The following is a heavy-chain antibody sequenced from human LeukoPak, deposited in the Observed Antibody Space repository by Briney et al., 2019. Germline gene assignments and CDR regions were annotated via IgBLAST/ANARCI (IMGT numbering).Heavy chain of an antibody. CDR1: GGSISSYY. CDR3: ARGSRSGWYQYFDY. V-gene: IGHV4-59*12. J-gene: IGHJ4*02. D-gene: IGHD6-19*01. CDR2: IYYSGTT. Sequence: SETLSLTRTVSGGSISSYYWSWIRQPPGKGLEWIGYIYYSGTTNYNPSLKSRVTISVDTSKNQFSLKLSSVTAADTAVYYCARGSRSGWYQYFDYWGQGTLVTVSS.